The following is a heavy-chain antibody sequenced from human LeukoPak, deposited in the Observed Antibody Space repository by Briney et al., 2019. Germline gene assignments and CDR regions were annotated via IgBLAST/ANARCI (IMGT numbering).Heavy chain of an antibody. Sequence: ASVKVSCKASGYTFTGYYMHWVRQAPGQGLEWMGWINPNSGGTNYAQKFQGRVTMTRDTSISTAYMELSRLRSDDTAVYYCARTFYCSSTSCPAGFDYWGQGALVTVSS. J-gene: IGHJ4*02. D-gene: IGHD2-2*01. CDR2: INPNSGGT. CDR3: ARTFYCSSTSCPAGFDY. V-gene: IGHV1-2*02. CDR1: GYTFTGYY.